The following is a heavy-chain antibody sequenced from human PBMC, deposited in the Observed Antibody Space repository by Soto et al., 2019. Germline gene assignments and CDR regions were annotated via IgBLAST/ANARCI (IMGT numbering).Heavy chain of an antibody. CDR2: ITGSGGDT. Sequence: GGSLRLSCAASGFTFSSYAMNWVRQAPGKGLGWLSTITGSGGDTYYADSVRGRFTISRDSFKNTLYLQMNSLRAEDTAVYYCARTRAGGTLHPFDSWGQGTMVTVSS. V-gene: IGHV3-23*01. D-gene: IGHD1-26*01. J-gene: IGHJ3*02. CDR1: GFTFSSYA. CDR3: ARTRAGGTLHPFDS.